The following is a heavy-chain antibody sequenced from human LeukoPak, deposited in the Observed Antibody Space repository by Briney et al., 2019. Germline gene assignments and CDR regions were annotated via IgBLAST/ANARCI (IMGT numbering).Heavy chain of an antibody. Sequence: GGSLRLSCAASRFTFSSYGMHWVRQAPGKGLEWVAVISYDGSNKYYADSVKGRFTISRDNSKNTLYLQMNSLRAEDTAVYYCAREVTDYFDYWGQGTLVTVSS. CDR3: AREVTDYFDY. J-gene: IGHJ4*02. V-gene: IGHV3-30*03. D-gene: IGHD2-21*02. CDR1: RFTFSSYG. CDR2: ISYDGSNK.